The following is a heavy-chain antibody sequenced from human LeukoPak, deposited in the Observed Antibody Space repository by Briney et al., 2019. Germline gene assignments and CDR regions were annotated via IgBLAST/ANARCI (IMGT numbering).Heavy chain of an antibody. CDR1: GGSISSSSYY. J-gene: IGHJ4*02. D-gene: IGHD6-13*01. V-gene: IGHV4-39*01. CDR2: IYYSGST. Sequence: PSETLSLTCTVSGGSISSSSYYWGWIRQPPGKGLEWIGSIYYSGSTYYNPSLKSRVTISVDTSKNQFSLKLSSVTAADTAVYYCARHLVRIAPGWFDYWGQGTLVTVSS. CDR3: ARHLVRIAPGWFDY.